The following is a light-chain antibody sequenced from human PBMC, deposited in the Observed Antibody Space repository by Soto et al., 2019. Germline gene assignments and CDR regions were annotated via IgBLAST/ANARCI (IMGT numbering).Light chain of an antibody. CDR3: ATWDDSLNVWV. CDR1: SSSIGSNP. J-gene: IGLJ3*02. V-gene: IGLV1-44*01. Sequence: QSVLTQPPSASGTPGQRVTISCSGSSSSIGSNPVNWYQQLPGTAPKLLIYSNNQRPSGVPDRFSGSKSGTSASLAFTGLQSEDEADYYCATWDDSLNVWVFGGGTKLTVL. CDR2: SNN.